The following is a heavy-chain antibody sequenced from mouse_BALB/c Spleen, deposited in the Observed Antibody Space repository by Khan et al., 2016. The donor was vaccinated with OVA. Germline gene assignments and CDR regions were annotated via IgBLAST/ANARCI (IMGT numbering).Heavy chain of an antibody. V-gene: IGHV5-17*02. J-gene: IGHJ2*01. D-gene: IGHD1-1*01. Sequence: EVELVESGGGLVQPGGSRKLSCAASGFTFSSHGMHWVRQAPEKGLEWVAYISGDSSTIYYTDTVKGRFTISRDNPKNTLSLQMTSLMSEDTAMYSCATSYYYGYYFDYWGPGTTLTVAS. CDR2: ISGDSSTI. CDR3: ATSYYYGYYFDY. CDR1: GFTFSSHG.